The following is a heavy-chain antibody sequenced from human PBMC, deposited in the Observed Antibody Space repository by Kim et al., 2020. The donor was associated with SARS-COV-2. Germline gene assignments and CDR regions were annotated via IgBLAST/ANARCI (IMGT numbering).Heavy chain of an antibody. CDR3: ARAPVLRFLEWLPFDY. J-gene: IGHJ4*02. V-gene: IGHV4-31*02. D-gene: IGHD3-3*01. Sequence: SLKSRVTISVDTSKNQFSLKLSSVTAADTAVYYCARAPVLRFLEWLPFDYWGQGTLVTVSS.